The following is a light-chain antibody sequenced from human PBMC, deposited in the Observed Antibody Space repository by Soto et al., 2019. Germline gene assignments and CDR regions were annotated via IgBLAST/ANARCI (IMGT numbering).Light chain of an antibody. CDR2: GAS. J-gene: IGKJ2*01. V-gene: IGKV3-15*01. CDR1: QSVSSN. Sequence: EIVMTQSPATLSVSPGERATLSCRASQSVSSNLAWYQQKPGQAPRLLIYGASTRATGIPARFSGSGSGTELPLTPSSLPSEEFAVYYCQRHKSWPPYSFGQGTKLEIK. CDR3: QRHKSWPPYS.